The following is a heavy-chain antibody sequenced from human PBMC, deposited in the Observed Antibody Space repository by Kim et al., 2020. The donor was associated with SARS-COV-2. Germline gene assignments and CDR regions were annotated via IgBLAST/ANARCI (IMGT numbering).Heavy chain of an antibody. J-gene: IGHJ3*02. V-gene: IGHV4-59*13. CDR1: GGSISSYY. CDR2: IYYSGST. D-gene: IGHD3-10*01. Sequence: SETLSLTCTVSGGSISSYYWSWIRQPPGKGLEWIGYIYYSGSTNYNPSLKSRVTISVDTSKNQFSLKLSSVTAADTTVYYCARALHYYDIWGQGTMVTVSS. CDR3: ARALHYYDI.